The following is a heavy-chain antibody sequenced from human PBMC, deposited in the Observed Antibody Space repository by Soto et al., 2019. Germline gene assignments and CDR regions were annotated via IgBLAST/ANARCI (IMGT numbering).Heavy chain of an antibody. CDR3: ATSGSKPRFDS. CDR1: GFTFSSYA. CDR2: ISSGGST. D-gene: IGHD1-26*01. Sequence: PGGSLRLSCAASGFTFSSYAMNWVRQAPGKGLEWVSLISSGGSTYYADSVKGRFTISRDTSKNTLYLQMNSLRAEDTAVYYCATSGSKPRFDSWGQGNLVTVSS. J-gene: IGHJ4*02. V-gene: IGHV3-66*01.